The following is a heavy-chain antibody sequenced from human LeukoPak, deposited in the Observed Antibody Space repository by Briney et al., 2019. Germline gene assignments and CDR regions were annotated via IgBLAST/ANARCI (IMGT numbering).Heavy chain of an antibody. D-gene: IGHD3-10*01. J-gene: IGHJ5*02. CDR1: GYTFPTYG. CDR3: ARVLGYYGSSWFDP. CDR2: ISAYNGNT. V-gene: IGHV1-18*01. Sequence: GASVKVSCKASGYTFPTYGISGGEQPPEQGLGGMGWISAYNGNTNYAQKLQGRVTMTTDTSTSTAYMELRSLRSDDTAVYYCARVLGYYGSSWFDPWGQGTLVTVSS.